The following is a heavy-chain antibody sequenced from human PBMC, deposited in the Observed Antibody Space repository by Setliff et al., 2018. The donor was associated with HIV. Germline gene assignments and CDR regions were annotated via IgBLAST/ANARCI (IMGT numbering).Heavy chain of an antibody. J-gene: IGHJ4*02. Sequence: SETLSLTCAVYGGSFSGYYWSWIRQPPGKGLEWIGEINHSGSTNYNPSLKSRVIISIDKSKNKFSLRLSSVTAADTAVYYCATYSAGEGGRGYWGQGRLVTVSS. D-gene: IGHD1-26*01. CDR2: INHSGST. V-gene: IGHV4-34*01. CDR3: ATYSAGEGGRGY. CDR1: GGSFSGYY.